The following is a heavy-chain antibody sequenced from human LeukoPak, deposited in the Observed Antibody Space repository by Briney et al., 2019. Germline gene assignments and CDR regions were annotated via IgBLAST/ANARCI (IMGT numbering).Heavy chain of an antibody. CDR2: ISGSGGST. Sequence: RGSLRLSRAHSGFSFRGYAISSGRASPREGLGCVSPISGSGGSTNYADSVKGRFTISRDNSKNTLYLQMNSLRAEDTAVYYCAGTIVGKWAIDYWGQGTLVTVSS. J-gene: IGHJ4*02. D-gene: IGHD3-22*01. V-gene: IGHV3-23*01. CDR3: AGTIVGKWAIDY. CDR1: GFSFRGYA.